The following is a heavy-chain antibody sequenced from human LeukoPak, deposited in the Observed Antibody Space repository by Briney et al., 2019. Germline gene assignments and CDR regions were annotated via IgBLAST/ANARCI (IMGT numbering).Heavy chain of an antibody. CDR1: GHYFTTTNYY. D-gene: IGHD3-9*01. CDR2: IFYSGIT. CDR3: ARRSRLYKHETTGYHDS. Sequence: SETLSLTCNVSGHYFTTTNYYWAWLRQPPGKGLDWIASIFYSGITYYNPSLKSRVLISMYASKKQLSLELTSVTATDTAIYYCARRSRLYKHETTGYHDSWGQGTLVTVSS. J-gene: IGHJ4*02. V-gene: IGHV4-39*01.